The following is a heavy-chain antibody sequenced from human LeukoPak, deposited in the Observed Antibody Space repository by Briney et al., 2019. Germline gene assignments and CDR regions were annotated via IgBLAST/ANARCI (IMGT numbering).Heavy chain of an antibody. CDR2: ISYDGSNK. V-gene: IGHV3-30-3*01. CDR1: GFSFSNYA. J-gene: IGHJ4*02. CDR3: ARDSYGLDY. D-gene: IGHD5-18*01. Sequence: PGGSLTLSCAASGFSFSNYAMHWVRQAPGKGLDWVAVISYDGSNKYYADSVKGRFTISRDNSKNTLYLQMDSLRGEDTAVYYCARDSYGLDYWGQGTLVTVSS.